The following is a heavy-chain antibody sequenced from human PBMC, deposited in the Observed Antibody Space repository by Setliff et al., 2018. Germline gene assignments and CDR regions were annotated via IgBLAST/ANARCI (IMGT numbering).Heavy chain of an antibody. CDR1: GFTFSSYW. V-gene: IGHV3-74*01. CDR3: VRGGEGRDDSNSGS. J-gene: IGHJ5*02. D-gene: IGHD2-21*02. Sequence: PGGSLRLSCAASGFTFSSYWMHWVRQAPGEGLVWVSRINSDGSSTSYADSVKGRFTISRDNAKNTLYLQMNSLRAEDTAVYYCVRGGEGRDDSNSGSWGQGTLVTVSS. CDR2: INSDGSST.